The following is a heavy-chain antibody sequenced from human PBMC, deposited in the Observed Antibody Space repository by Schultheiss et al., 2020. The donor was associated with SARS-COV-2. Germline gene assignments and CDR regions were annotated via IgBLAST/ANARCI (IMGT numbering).Heavy chain of an antibody. Sequence: SETLSLTCTVSGGSISSSSYYWSWIRQHPGKGLEWIGYIYYSGSTYYNPSLKSRVTISVDTSKNQFSLKLSSVTAADTAVYYCARVRGGVTFEAFYGMDVWGRGTTVTVSS. D-gene: IGHD2-21*02. CDR3: ARVRGGVTFEAFYGMDV. CDR1: GGSISSSSYY. CDR2: IYYSGST. J-gene: IGHJ6*02. V-gene: IGHV4-31*03.